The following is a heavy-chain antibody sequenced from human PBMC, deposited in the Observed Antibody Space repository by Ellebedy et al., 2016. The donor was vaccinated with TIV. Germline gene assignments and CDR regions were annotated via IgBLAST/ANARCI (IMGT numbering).Heavy chain of an antibody. CDR3: ARDLIRGYDYSTDFDY. V-gene: IGHV1-2*02. CDR2: INPNSGGT. J-gene: IGHJ4*02. Sequence: AASVKVSCKASGYTFTGYYMHWVRQAPGQGLEWMGWINPNSGGTNYAQKFQGRVTMTRDTSISTAYMELSRLRSDDTAVYYCARDLIRGYDYSTDFDYWGQGTLVTVSS. D-gene: IGHD5-12*01. CDR1: GYTFTGYY.